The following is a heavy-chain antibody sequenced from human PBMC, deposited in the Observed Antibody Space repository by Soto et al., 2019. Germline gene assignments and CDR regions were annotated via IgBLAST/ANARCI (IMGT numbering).Heavy chain of an antibody. CDR2: ISDSGGST. CDR3: AKRSNTPAAMKSPFVY. CDR1: GFTFSSYA. V-gene: IGHV3-23*01. Sequence: EVQLLESGGGLLQPGGSLRLSCADSGFTFSSYAMNWVRQAPGKGLEWVSTISDSGGSTYYADSVKGRFTISRDNSKNTLYLQMNSLRAEDTAVYYCAKRSNTPAAMKSPFVYWGQGTLVTVSS. J-gene: IGHJ4*02. D-gene: IGHD2-2*01.